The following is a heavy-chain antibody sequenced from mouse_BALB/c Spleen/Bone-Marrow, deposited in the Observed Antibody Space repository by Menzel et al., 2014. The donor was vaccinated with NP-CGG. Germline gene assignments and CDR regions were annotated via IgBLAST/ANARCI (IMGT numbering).Heavy chain of an antibody. J-gene: IGHJ3*01. CDR1: GFTFSSYA. Sequence: EVMLVESGGGLVKPGGSLKLSCAASGFTFSSYAMSWVRQTPEKRLEWVATISSGGSYTYYPDSVKGRFTISRDNAKNTQYLQMSSLRSENTAMYYCARPHYDGSSWFAYWGQGTLVTVSA. CDR2: ISSGGSYT. CDR3: ARPHYDGSSWFAY. D-gene: IGHD1-1*01. V-gene: IGHV5-9-1*01.